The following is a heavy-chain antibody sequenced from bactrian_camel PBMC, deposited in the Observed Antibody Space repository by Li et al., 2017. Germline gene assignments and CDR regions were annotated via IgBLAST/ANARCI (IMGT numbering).Heavy chain of an antibody. CDR1: GFSFSTFV. CDR2: LVNHGGNT. V-gene: IGHV3S40*01. J-gene: IGHJ4*01. D-gene: IGHD1*01. Sequence: VQLVESGGGLVQPGGSLRLSCAASGFSFSTFVMTWVRQAPGKGLEWVAGLVNHGGNTYYADSVKGRFTISRENAKDTLYLELNNLKPEDTAIYYCATDRPGKWLENNYWGQGTQVTVS. CDR3: ATDRPGKWLENNY.